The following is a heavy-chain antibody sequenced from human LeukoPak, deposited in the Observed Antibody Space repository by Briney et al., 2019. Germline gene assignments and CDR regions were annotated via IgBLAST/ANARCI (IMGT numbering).Heavy chain of an antibody. CDR2: IYPGDSDT. CDR1: GYSFTTYW. J-gene: IGHJ5*02. V-gene: IGHV5-51*01. CDR3: ARLEYCSSTSCEGWFDP. Sequence: GESLKISCEASGYSFTTYWIGWVRQMPGKGLEWMGIIYPGDSDTRYSPSFQGQVTISADKSISTAYLQWSSLKASDTAMYYCARLEYCSSTSCEGWFDPWGQGTLVTVSS. D-gene: IGHD2-2*01.